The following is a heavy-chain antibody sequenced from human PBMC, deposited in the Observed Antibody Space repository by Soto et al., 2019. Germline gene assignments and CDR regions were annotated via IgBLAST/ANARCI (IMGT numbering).Heavy chain of an antibody. CDR2: IIPILGIA. J-gene: IGHJ5*02. Sequence: QVQLVQSGAEVKKPGSSVKVSCKASGGAFSSYTISWVRQAPGQGLEWMGRIIPILGIANYAQKFQGRVTITADKSTSTAYMELSSLRSEDTAVYYCARGSGSYLSAFDPWGQGTLVTVSS. CDR3: ARGSGSYLSAFDP. D-gene: IGHD3-10*01. CDR1: GGAFSSYT. V-gene: IGHV1-69*02.